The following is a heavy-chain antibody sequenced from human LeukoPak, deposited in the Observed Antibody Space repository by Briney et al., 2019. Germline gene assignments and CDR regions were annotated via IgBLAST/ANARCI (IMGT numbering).Heavy chain of an antibody. V-gene: IGHV4-34*01. D-gene: IGHD3-22*01. CDR1: GGSFSGYY. Sequence: PSETLSLTCAVYGGSFSGYYWSWIHQPPGKGLEWIGEINHSGSTNYNPSLKSRVTMSVDTSKNQFSLKLSSVTAADTAVYYCARGGHVGTMIWGQGTLVTVSS. CDR3: ARGGHVGTMI. J-gene: IGHJ4*02. CDR2: INHSGST.